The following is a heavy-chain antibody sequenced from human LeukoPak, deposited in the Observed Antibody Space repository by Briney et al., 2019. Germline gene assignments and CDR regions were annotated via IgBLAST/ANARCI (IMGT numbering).Heavy chain of an antibody. CDR1: GYTFTSYD. CDR2: MNPNSGNT. J-gene: IGHJ4*02. Sequence: ASVKVSCKASGYTFTSYDINWVRQATGQGLEWMGWMNPNSGNTGYAQKFQGRVTITRNTSISTAYMELSSLRSEDTAVYYCARVQKKRAGSGYYYFDYWGQGTLVTVSS. V-gene: IGHV1-8*03. D-gene: IGHD3-22*01. CDR3: ARVQKKRAGSGYYYFDY.